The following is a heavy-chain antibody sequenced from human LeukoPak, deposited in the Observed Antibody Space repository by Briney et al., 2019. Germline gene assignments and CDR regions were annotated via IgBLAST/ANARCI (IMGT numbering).Heavy chain of an antibody. V-gene: IGHV3-11*04. Sequence: GGSLRLSCAASGFSFSDYYMSWFRQAPGKGLEWVSYISSSGRTIHYADSVKGRLTISRDNSKNTMYLQMNSLRVEDTAVYYCARDLTHYFDYWGQGTLVTVSS. CDR2: ISSSGRTI. CDR3: ARDLTHYFDY. J-gene: IGHJ4*02. CDR1: GFSFSDYY.